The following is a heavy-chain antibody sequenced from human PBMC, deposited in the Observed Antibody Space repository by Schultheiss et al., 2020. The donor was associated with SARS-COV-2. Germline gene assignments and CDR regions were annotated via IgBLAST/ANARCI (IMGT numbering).Heavy chain of an antibody. Sequence: SQTLSLTCAVSGYSISSGYYWGWIRQPPGKGLEWIGSIYHSGSTYYNPSLKSRVTISVDTSKNQFSLKLSSVTAADTAVYYCARGIKGIAAAGTVFQHWGQGTLVTVSS. J-gene: IGHJ1*01. CDR2: IYHSGST. V-gene: IGHV4-38-2*01. CDR3: ARGIKGIAAAGTVFQH. CDR1: GYSISSGYY. D-gene: IGHD6-13*01.